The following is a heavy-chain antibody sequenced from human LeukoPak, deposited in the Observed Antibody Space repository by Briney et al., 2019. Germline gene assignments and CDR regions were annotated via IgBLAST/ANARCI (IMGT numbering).Heavy chain of an antibody. J-gene: IGHJ3*02. CDR3: ASTTVVTPGGAFDI. CDR2: ISGSGGST. V-gene: IGHV3-23*01. CDR1: GFTFSSYA. Sequence: PGGSLRLSCAASGFTFSSYAMSWVRQAPGKGLDWVSAISGSGGSTYYADSVKGRFTISRDNSKNTLYLQMNSLRAEDTAVYYCASTTVVTPGGAFDIWGQGTMVTVSS. D-gene: IGHD4-23*01.